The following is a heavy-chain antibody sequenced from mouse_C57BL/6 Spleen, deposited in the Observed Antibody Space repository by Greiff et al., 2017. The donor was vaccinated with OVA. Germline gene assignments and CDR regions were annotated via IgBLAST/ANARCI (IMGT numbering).Heavy chain of an antibody. Sequence: VKLEESGPGLVQPSQSLSITCTVSGFSLTSYGVHWVRQSPGKGLEWLGVIWSGGSTDYNAAFISRLSISKDNSKSQVFFKMNSLQADDTAIYYCARLYGFYAMDYWGQGTSVTVSS. V-gene: IGHV2-2*01. CDR3: ARLYGFYAMDY. CDR1: GFSLTSYG. D-gene: IGHD2-2*01. CDR2: IWSGGST. J-gene: IGHJ4*01.